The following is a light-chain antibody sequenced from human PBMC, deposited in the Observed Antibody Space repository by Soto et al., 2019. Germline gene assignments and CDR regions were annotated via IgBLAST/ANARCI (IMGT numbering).Light chain of an antibody. CDR3: MQGLQTPS. CDR1: QSLLHSNGYTY. Sequence: DIVMTQSPLSLPVTPGEPASISCRSSQSLLHSNGYTYLDWYLQKPGQSPQLLIYLGSNRASGVPDRFSGSGSGTYFTLKIIRVEAEDVGVYYSMQGLQTPSFGQGTKVEIK. V-gene: IGKV2-28*01. J-gene: IGKJ1*01. CDR2: LGS.